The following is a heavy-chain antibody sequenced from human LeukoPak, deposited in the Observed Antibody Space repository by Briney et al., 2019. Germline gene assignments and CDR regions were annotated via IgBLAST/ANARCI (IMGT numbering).Heavy chain of an antibody. D-gene: IGHD2-2*01. CDR3: ARANNFIDIVVVPAARPNYGMDV. Sequence: ASETLSLTCAVYGGSFSGYYWSWIRQPPGKGLEWIGEINHSGSTNYNPSLKSRVTTSVDTSKNQFSLKLSSVTAADTAVYYCARANNFIDIVVVPAARPNYGMDVWGQGTTVTVSS. J-gene: IGHJ6*02. CDR1: GGSFSGYY. V-gene: IGHV4-34*01. CDR2: INHSGST.